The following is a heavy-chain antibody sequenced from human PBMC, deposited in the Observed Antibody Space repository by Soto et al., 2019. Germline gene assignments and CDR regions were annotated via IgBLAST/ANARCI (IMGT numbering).Heavy chain of an antibody. Sequence: QITLKESGPTLVKPTQTLTLTCTLSGFSLTTGGVGVGWFRQPPGKALEWLADLYWNTEKNHSPSLRGRLIIAKDTSRDQVFLTVTNVDPTDTATYYCAHRLTGQGTAVRGQGTTVTVSS. D-gene: IGHD3-10*01. CDR2: LYWNTEK. J-gene: IGHJ6*02. V-gene: IGHV2-5*01. CDR3: AHRLTGQGTAV. CDR1: GFSLTTGGVG.